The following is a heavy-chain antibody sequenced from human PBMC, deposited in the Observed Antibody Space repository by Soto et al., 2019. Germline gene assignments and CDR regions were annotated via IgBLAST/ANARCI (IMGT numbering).Heavy chain of an antibody. CDR3: ARDKWVRGVITQPFDY. J-gene: IGHJ4*02. V-gene: IGHV3-11*05. Sequence: QVQLVESGGGLVKPGGSLRLSCAASGFTFSDYYMSWIRQAPGKGLEWVSYISSSSSYTNYADSVKGRFTISRDNAKNSLYLQMNSLRAEDTAVYYCARDKWVRGVITQPFDYWGQGTLVTVSS. CDR2: ISSSSSYT. CDR1: GFTFSDYY. D-gene: IGHD3-10*01.